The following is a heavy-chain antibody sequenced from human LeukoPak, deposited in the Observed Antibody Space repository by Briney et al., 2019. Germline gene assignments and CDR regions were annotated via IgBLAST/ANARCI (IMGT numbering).Heavy chain of an antibody. J-gene: IGHJ4*02. CDR3: ARDSSSWHLLDY. V-gene: IGHV4-59*12. D-gene: IGHD6-13*01. Sequence: SETLSLTCTVSGGSISSYYWSWIRQPPGKGLEWIGYIYYSGSTNYNPSLKSRVTISVDKSKNQFSLKLSSVTAADTAVYYCARDSSSWHLLDYWGQGTLVTVSS. CDR1: GGSISSYY. CDR2: IYYSGST.